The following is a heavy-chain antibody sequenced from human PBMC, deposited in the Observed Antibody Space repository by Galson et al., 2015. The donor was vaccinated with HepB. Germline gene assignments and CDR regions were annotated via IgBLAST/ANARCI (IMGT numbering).Heavy chain of an antibody. CDR1: GFTFSSYW. J-gene: IGHJ6*03. D-gene: IGHD3-3*01. V-gene: IGHV3-74*01. CDR3: ARGSPLNTYYDFWSGSNYYYYDMDV. CDR2: INGDGGST. Sequence: SLRLSCAASGFTFSSYWMHWVRQAPGKGLVWVSRINGDGGSTSYADSVKGRFTISRDNAKNTLYLQMNSLRAEDTAVYYCARGSPLNTYYDFWSGSNYYYYDMDVWGKGTTVTVSS.